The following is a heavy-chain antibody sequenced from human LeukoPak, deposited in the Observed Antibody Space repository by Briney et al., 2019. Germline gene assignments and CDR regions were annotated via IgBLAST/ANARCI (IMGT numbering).Heavy chain of an antibody. D-gene: IGHD3-10*01. CDR3: APSFRAVNWFDP. Sequence: ASLKDSCKASGYTFTRYYMKCVRETPGQRVERMGIINTGWGSTTYAKKFQGRVTMTRDTSPTTIYMEVSSRRSEDTAVYYCAPSFRAVNWFDPWGQGTLVTVSS. CDR1: GYTFTRYY. J-gene: IGHJ5*02. CDR2: INTGWGST. V-gene: IGHV1-46*01.